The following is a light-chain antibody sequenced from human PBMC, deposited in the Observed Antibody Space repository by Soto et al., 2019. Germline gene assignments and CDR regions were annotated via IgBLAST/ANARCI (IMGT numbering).Light chain of an antibody. J-gene: IGKJ1*01. CDR2: QTS. Sequence: EIVLTQSPATLSSFPGDRVTLSCRASQYINTRVAWYQQRPGQAPRVLIYQTSIRAAGIPARFSASGTGTDFTLSISDVQPEDFAVYYCHQRQSWPRTFGQGTKV. CDR3: HQRQSWPRT. CDR1: QYINTR. V-gene: IGKV3-11*01.